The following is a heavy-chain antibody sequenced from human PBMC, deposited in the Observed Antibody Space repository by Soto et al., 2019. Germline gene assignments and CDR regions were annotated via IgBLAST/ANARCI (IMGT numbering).Heavy chain of an antibody. J-gene: IGHJ6*02. CDR3: ARVDYYDSSATRSTYYYYGMDV. Sequence: GGSLRLSCAASGFTFSSYGMHWVRQAPGKGLEWVAVIWYDGSNKYYADSVKGRFTISRDNSKNTLYLQMNSLRAEDTAVYYCARVDYYDSSATRSTYYYYGMDVWGQGTTVTVSS. V-gene: IGHV3-33*01. CDR2: IWYDGSNK. CDR1: GFTFSSYG. D-gene: IGHD3-22*01.